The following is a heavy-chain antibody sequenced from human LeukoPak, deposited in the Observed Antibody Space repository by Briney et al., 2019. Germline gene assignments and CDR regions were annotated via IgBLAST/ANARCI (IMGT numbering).Heavy chain of an antibody. Sequence: GESLKISCKGSGYSFTSYWIGWVRQMPGKGLEWMGIIYPGGSDTRYSPSFQGQVTISADKSISTAYLQWSSLKASDTAMYYCARHAYYDSSGYYPYFDYWGQGTLVTVSS. J-gene: IGHJ4*02. D-gene: IGHD3-22*01. CDR2: IYPGGSDT. CDR3: ARHAYYDSSGYYPYFDY. V-gene: IGHV5-51*01. CDR1: GYSFTSYW.